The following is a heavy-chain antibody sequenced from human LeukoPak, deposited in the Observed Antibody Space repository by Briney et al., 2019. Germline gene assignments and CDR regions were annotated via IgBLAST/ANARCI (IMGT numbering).Heavy chain of an antibody. V-gene: IGHV4-34*01. Sequence: SETLSLTCAVYGESSFSNYYWSWIRHAPGGALEWIGEIHHSGYTNYNPSLKSRVTLSIDTSKNQFSLRLNSVTAADTAVYYCSRQVVGNDYWGQGTLVTVSS. CDR1: GESSFSNYY. CDR3: SRQVVGNDY. D-gene: IGHD3-22*01. J-gene: IGHJ4*02. CDR2: IHHSGYT.